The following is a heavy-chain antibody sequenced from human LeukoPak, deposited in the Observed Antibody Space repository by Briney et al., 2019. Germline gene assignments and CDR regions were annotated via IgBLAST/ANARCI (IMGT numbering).Heavy chain of an antibody. CDR1: GFTFSSYS. Sequence: PGGSLRLSCAASGFTFSSYSMNWVCQAPGKGLEWVSSISSSSSYIYYADSVKGRFTISRDNAKNSLYLQMNSLRAEDTAVYYCARDFPLTGDYYFGAFDIWGQGTMVTVSS. CDR3: ARDFPLTGDYYFGAFDI. CDR2: ISSSSSYI. D-gene: IGHD4-17*01. V-gene: IGHV3-21*01. J-gene: IGHJ3*02.